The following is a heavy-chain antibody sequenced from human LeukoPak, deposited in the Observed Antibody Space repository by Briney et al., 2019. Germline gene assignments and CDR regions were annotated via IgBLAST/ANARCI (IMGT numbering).Heavy chain of an antibody. V-gene: IGHV3-7*01. D-gene: IGHD5-18*01. Sequence: GGSLRLSCAASGFTFSSYWMSWVRQAPGKGLEWVANIKQDGSEKYYVDSVKGRFTISRDNAKNSLYLQMNSLRAEDTAVYYCARDEYSYGSVDAFDIWGQGTMVTVSS. CDR3: ARDEYSYGSVDAFDI. CDR1: GFTFSSYW. CDR2: IKQDGSEK. J-gene: IGHJ3*02.